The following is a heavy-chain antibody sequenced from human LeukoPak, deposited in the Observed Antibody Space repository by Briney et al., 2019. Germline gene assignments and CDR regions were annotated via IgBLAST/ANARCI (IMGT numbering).Heavy chain of an antibody. J-gene: IGHJ4*02. V-gene: IGHV3-74*01. Sequence: GGSLRLSCAASGFAFSAYWMHWVRQAPGKGLEWVSRINEDVTTISYADSVKGRFIISRDNSKKSLYLQMNNLRAEDTAVYYCVRDLVFVWTPGDDFDFWGQGTLVTVSS. D-gene: IGHD3-16*01. CDR1: GFAFSAYW. CDR2: INEDVTTI. CDR3: VRDLVFVWTPGDDFDF.